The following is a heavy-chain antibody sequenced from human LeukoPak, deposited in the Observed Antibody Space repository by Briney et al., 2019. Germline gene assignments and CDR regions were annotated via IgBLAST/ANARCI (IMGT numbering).Heavy chain of an antibody. Sequence: GGSLRLSCAASGFTFSIYAMSWVRQAPGKGLEWVSGISASGGNTNYADSVKGRFTISKDNAKNTLYLQMNSLRAEDTAVYYCARDYSSSSIRAFDIWGQGTMVTVSS. CDR3: ARDYSSSSIRAFDI. V-gene: IGHV3-23*01. D-gene: IGHD6-6*01. CDR1: GFTFSIYA. CDR2: ISASGGNT. J-gene: IGHJ3*02.